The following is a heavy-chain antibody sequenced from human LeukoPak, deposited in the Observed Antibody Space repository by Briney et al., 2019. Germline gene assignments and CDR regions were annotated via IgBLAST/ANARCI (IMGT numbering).Heavy chain of an antibody. CDR1: GFTFGKYW. CDR2: IKLDGSEK. CDR3: ATDQYDTWSRRGNFDS. D-gene: IGHD3-3*01. Sequence: PGGSLRLSCVASGFTFGKYWMSWVRQAPGKGLEWVANIKLDGSEKNYVDSVKGRFTISRDNTKNSLYLQMNSLRAEDTAVFYCATDQYDTWSRRGNFDSWGQGTLVIVSS. V-gene: IGHV3-7*03. J-gene: IGHJ4*02.